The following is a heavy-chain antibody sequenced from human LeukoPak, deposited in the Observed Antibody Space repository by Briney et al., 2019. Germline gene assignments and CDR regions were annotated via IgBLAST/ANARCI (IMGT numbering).Heavy chain of an antibody. CDR1: GFTFSSYA. CDR2: ISGSGGST. Sequence: GGTLRLSCAASGFTFSSYAMSWVRRAPGKGLEWVSAISGSGGSTYYADSVKGRFTISRDNSKNTLYLQMNSLRAEDTAVYYCAKVALRGDIVVVVAAMFDYWGQGTLVTVSS. J-gene: IGHJ4*02. V-gene: IGHV3-23*01. CDR3: AKVALRGDIVVVVAAMFDY. D-gene: IGHD2-15*01.